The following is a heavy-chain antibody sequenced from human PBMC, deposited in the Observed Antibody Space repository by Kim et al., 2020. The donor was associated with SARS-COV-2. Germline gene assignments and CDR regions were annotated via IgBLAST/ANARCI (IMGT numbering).Heavy chain of an antibody. J-gene: IGHJ3*02. D-gene: IGHD2-21*02. Sequence: SVKVSCKASGGTFSSYAISWVRQAPGQGLEWMGGIIPIFGTANYAQKFQGRVTITADESTSTAYMELSSLRSEDTAVYYCARDLCGGDCFNDAFDIWGQGTMVTVSS. CDR2: IIPIFGTA. CDR1: GGTFSSYA. V-gene: IGHV1-69*13. CDR3: ARDLCGGDCFNDAFDI.